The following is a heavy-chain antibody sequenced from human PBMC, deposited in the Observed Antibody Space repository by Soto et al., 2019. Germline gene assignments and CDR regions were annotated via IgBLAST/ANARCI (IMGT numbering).Heavy chain of an antibody. V-gene: IGHV3-30*03. CDR3: ARAYGGNPALFDP. J-gene: IGHJ5*02. Sequence: GGSLRLSCAASGFTFSTYAIHWVRQAPGEGLQWVSVIASDGRDKKYIDSVKGRFTISRDNSKNTLYLQMDSLRPEDTAVYYCARAYGGNPALFDPWGQGTLVTVSS. D-gene: IGHD4-17*01. CDR2: IASDGRDK. CDR1: GFTFSTYA.